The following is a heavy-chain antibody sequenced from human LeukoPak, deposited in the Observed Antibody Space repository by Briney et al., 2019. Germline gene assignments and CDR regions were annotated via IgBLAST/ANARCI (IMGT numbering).Heavy chain of an antibody. CDR1: GGSISRGGYF. V-gene: IGHV4-31*03. CDR3: ARAARGYLYYFDY. D-gene: IGHD3-22*01. CDR2: IYYTGST. Sequence: SETLSLTCTVSGGSISRGGYFWSWIRQHPGKDLEWIGYIYYTGSTYYNPSLKSRVAMSLDTSKNQFSLKLSSVTAADTAVYHCARAARGYLYYFDYWGQGTLVTVSS. J-gene: IGHJ4*02.